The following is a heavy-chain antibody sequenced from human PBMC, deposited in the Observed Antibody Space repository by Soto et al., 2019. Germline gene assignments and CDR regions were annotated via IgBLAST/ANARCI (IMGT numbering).Heavy chain of an antibody. CDR3: ARVSGSYYYGMDV. D-gene: IGHD1-26*01. CDR2: IYHSGST. J-gene: IGHJ6*02. V-gene: IGHV4-4*02. Sequence: QVQLQESGPGLVKPSGTLSLTCAVSGGSISSSNWWSWVRQPPGKGLEWIGEIYHSGSTNYNPSLQSRATXSXDXXKNQFSLKLSSVTAADTAVYYCARVSGSYYYGMDVWGQGTTVTVSS. CDR1: GGSISSSNW.